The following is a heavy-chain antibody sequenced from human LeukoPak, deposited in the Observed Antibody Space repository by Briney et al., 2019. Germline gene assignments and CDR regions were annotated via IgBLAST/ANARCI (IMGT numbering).Heavy chain of an antibody. CDR1: GYSFTTYW. D-gene: IGHD1-26*01. CDR3: ARHGLGGSGSYSRY. CDR2: IYPGDSDT. V-gene: IGHV5-51*01. Sequence: GESLKISCKGSGYSFTTYWIGWVRQMPGKGLEWMGIIYPGDSDTTYSPAFQGQVTTSVDKSVNTAYPQWSSLKPSDTAVYYCARHGLGGSGSYSRYWGQGTLVTVSS. J-gene: IGHJ4*02.